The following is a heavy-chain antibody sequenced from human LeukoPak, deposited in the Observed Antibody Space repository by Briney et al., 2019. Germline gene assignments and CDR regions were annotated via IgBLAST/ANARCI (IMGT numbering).Heavy chain of an antibody. V-gene: IGHV4-39*07. CDR2: IYYSGST. CDR3: ARGGHTYGDYYYYYMDV. CDR1: GGSISSSSYY. Sequence: SETLSLTCTVSGGSISSSSYYWGWIRQPPGKGLEWIGSIYYSGSTYYNPSLKSRVTISVDTSKNQFSLKLSSVTAADTAVYYCARGGHTYGDYYYYYMDVWGKGTTVTVSS. D-gene: IGHD5-18*01. J-gene: IGHJ6*03.